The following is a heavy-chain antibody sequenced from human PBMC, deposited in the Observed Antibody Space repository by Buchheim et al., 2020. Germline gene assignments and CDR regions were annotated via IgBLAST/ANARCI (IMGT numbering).Heavy chain of an antibody. CDR3: AKGWYISSWWFDY. Sequence: EVQLLESGGGLVQPGGSLRLSCAASRFTFSSYAMSWVRQAPGQGLEWVSAISGSGGRTYYADSVQGRFTISRDNSKNTLYLQMNSRRADDTAVYYCAKGWYISSWWFDYWGQGTL. CDR2: ISGSGGRT. V-gene: IGHV3-23*01. CDR1: RFTFSSYA. D-gene: IGHD6-13*01. J-gene: IGHJ4*02.